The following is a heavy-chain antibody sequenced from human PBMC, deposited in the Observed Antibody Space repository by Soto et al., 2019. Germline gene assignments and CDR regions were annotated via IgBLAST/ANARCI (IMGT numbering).Heavy chain of an antibody. CDR1: GGSIIYFY. J-gene: IGHJ6*02. CDR3: ARGGGYDFRSSQAPPIDV. Sequence: PSETLSLTCHSSGGSIIYFYWSWIRQSPGKRLEWIGYLYYTGSTNYNPALKSRVTISLDTSKTQFSLKLGSVTAADTAVYYCARGGGYDFRSSQAPPIDVWGQGTTVNVSS. CDR2: LYYTGST. V-gene: IGHV4-59*01. D-gene: IGHD3-3*01.